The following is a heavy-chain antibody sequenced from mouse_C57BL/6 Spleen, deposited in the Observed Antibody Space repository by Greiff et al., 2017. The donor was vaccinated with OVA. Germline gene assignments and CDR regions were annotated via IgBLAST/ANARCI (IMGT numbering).Heavy chain of an antibody. J-gene: IGHJ1*03. CDR3: ARVDYDWYFDV. V-gene: IGHV1-26*01. CDR1: GYTFTDYY. Sequence: EVQLQQSGPELVKPGASVKISCKASGYTFTDYYMNWVKQSHGKSLEWIGDINPNNGGTSYNQKFKGKATLTVDKSSSTAYMELRSLTSEDSAVYDCARVDYDWYFDVWGTGTTVTVSS. D-gene: IGHD2-4*01. CDR2: INPNNGGT.